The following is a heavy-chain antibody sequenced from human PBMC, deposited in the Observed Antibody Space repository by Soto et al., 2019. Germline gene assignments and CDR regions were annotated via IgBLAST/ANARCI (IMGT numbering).Heavy chain of an antibody. J-gene: IGHJ4*02. D-gene: IGHD6-19*01. Sequence: QVQLVESGGGVVQPGRSLRLSCAASGFTFSSYGMHWVRQAPGKGLEWVAVIWYDGSNKYYADSVKGRFTISRDNSKNTLYLQMNSLRAEDTAVYYCARDHQRGQWLPWFDYWGQGTLVTVSS. V-gene: IGHV3-33*01. CDR2: IWYDGSNK. CDR1: GFTFSSYG. CDR3: ARDHQRGQWLPWFDY.